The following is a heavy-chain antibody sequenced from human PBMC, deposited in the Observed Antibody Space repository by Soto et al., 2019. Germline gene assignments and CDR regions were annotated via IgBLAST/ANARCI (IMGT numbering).Heavy chain of an antibody. CDR1: GFTFSSYA. CDR3: AKDGDHSGSYPPSDFDY. J-gene: IGHJ4*02. Sequence: EVQLLESGGGLVQPGGSLRLSCAASGFTFSSYAMSWVRQAPGKGLEWVSAISGSGGSTYYADSVKGRFTISRDNSKNTLYLQMNSLRAEDTAVYYCAKDGDHSGSYPPSDFDYWGQGTLVTVSS. CDR2: ISGSGGST. D-gene: IGHD1-26*01. V-gene: IGHV3-23*01.